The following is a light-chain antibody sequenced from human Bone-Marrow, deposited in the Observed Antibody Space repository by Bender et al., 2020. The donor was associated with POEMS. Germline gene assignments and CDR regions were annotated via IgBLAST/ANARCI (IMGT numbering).Light chain of an antibody. V-gene: IGLV2-8*01. CDR3: CSYVGSSTFYV. CDR1: SSDVGGYNY. Sequence: QSALTQPPSASGSPGQSVTISCTGTSSDVGGYNYVSWYQQYPGKAPKLMIYEVTKRPSGVSNRFSGSKSGNMASLTISGLQAEDEADYYCCSYVGSSTFYVFGSGTKVTVL. J-gene: IGLJ1*01. CDR2: EVT.